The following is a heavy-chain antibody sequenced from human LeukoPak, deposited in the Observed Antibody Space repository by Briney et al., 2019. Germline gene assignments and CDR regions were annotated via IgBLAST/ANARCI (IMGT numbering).Heavy chain of an antibody. Sequence: GGSLRLSCAASGFTFSSYAMSWVRQAPGKGLEWVSAISDSGGSTYYADSVKGRFTISRDNSKNTLYLQMNSLRAEDTAVYYCATHYYDSSGYYLPPYYFDYWGQGTLVTVSS. J-gene: IGHJ4*02. CDR2: ISDSGGST. CDR3: ATHYYDSSGYYLPPYYFDY. D-gene: IGHD3-22*01. V-gene: IGHV3-23*01. CDR1: GFTFSSYA.